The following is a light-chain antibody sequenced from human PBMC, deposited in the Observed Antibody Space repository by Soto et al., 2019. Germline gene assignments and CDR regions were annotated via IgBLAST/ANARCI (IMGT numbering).Light chain of an antibody. CDR2: DAS. CDR3: QHRSNWPLT. V-gene: IGKV3-11*01. J-gene: IGKJ4*01. Sequence: PGERATLSCRASQSVSSFLAWYQQKPGQAPRLLIYDASNRATGIPARFSGSGSGTDFTLTISSLEPEDFAVYYCQHRSNWPLTFGGGTKVDIK. CDR1: QSVSSF.